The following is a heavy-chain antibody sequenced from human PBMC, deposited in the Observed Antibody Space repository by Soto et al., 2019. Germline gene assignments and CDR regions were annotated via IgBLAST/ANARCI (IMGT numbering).Heavy chain of an antibody. CDR1: GRSFSCYY. CDR2: INHSGST. D-gene: IGHD3-9*01. J-gene: IGHJ6*02. CDR3: ARGSRFFGRLYYDILTGRRYGMDV. Sequence: SETLSLTRAVFGRSFSCYYWSWIRQPPGQGLEWSGEINHSGSTNYNPSLKSRVTISVDTSKNQFSLKLSSVSATDTAVYFCARGSRFFGRLYYDILTGRRYGMDVWGQGTTVTVSS. V-gene: IGHV4-34*01.